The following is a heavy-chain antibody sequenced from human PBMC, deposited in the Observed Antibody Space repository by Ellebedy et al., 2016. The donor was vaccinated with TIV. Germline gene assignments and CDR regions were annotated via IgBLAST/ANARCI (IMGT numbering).Heavy chain of an antibody. CDR3: ARGRGPIVVVPAAMDY. CDR2: IIPIFGTA. V-gene: IGHV1-69*13. J-gene: IGHJ4*02. Sequence: SVKVSXXASGGTFSSYAISWVRQAPGQGLEWMGGIIPIFGTANYAQKFQGRVTITADESTSTAYMELSSLRSEDTAVYYCARGRGPIVVVPAAMDYWGQGTLVTVSS. D-gene: IGHD2-2*01. CDR1: GGTFSSYA.